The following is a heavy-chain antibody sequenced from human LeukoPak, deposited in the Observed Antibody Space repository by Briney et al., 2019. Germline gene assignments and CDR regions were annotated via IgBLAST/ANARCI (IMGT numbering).Heavy chain of an antibody. CDR2: ISSSSSYI. V-gene: IGHV3-21*01. CDR3: ARDYYDSSGYYPEYFQH. CDR1: GFTFSSYS. J-gene: IGHJ1*01. Sequence: GGSLRLSCAASGFTFSSYSMNWVRQAPGKGLEWVSSISSSSSYIYYADSVKGRFTISRDNAKNSLYLQMNSLRAEDTAVYYCARDYYDSSGYYPEYFQHWGQGTLVTVSS. D-gene: IGHD3-22*01.